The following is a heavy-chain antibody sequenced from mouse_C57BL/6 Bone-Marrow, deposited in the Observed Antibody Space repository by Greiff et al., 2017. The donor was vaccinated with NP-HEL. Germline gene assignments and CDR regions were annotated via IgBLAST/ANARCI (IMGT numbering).Heavy chain of an antibody. CDR3: ARGEGGGYGGDY. D-gene: IGHD2-2*01. V-gene: IGHV1-18*01. J-gene: IGHJ2*01. CDR2: INPNNGGT. CDR1: GYTFTDYN. Sequence: EVMLVESGPELVKPGASVKIPCKASGYTFTDYNMDWVKQSHGKSLEWIGDINPNNGGTIYNQKFKGKATLTVDKSSSTAYMELRSLTSEDTAVYYCARGEGGGYGGDYWGQGTTLTVSS.